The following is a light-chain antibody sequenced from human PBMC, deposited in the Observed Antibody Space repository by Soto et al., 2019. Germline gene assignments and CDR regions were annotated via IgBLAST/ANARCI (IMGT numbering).Light chain of an antibody. CDR3: QQRSNWL. J-gene: IGKJ3*01. CDR1: QSVSSY. Sequence: IVMTQSPATLSVSPCERATFSCRASQSVSSYLAWYQYKPGQAPRLLIYDASNRATGIPARFSGSGSGTDFTLTISSLEPEDSAVYYCQQRSNWLFGPGTKVD. CDR2: DAS. V-gene: IGKV3-11*01.